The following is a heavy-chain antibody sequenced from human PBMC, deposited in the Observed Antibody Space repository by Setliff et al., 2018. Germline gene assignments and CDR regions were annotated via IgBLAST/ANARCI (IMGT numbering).Heavy chain of an antibody. Sequence: SETLSLTCAVSGGSISSGDASWSWVRRPPGKGLEWIGYIYHAGSTYYNPSLESRVTISIDKPNKQFSLELRSLTAADTAVYYCVRDRWKVVVNRGDDAFDLWGQGTMVTVSS. CDR1: GGSISSGDAS. CDR3: VRDRWKVVVNRGDDAFDL. CDR2: IYHAGST. D-gene: IGHD2-15*01. V-gene: IGHV4-30-2*01. J-gene: IGHJ3*01.